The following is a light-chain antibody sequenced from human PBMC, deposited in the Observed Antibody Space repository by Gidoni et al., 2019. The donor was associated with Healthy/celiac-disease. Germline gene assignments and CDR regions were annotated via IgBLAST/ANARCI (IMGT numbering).Light chain of an antibody. CDR2: KAS. CDR1: QSISSW. J-gene: IGKJ5*01. Sequence: DIQMTQSPSTLSASVGDRVTITCRASQSISSWLAWYQQKTGKAPKLLIYKASSLESGVPSRFSGSGSGTEFTLTISSLQPDDFATYYCQQYNSYSGTFGHGTRLGIK. V-gene: IGKV1-5*03. CDR3: QQYNSYSGT.